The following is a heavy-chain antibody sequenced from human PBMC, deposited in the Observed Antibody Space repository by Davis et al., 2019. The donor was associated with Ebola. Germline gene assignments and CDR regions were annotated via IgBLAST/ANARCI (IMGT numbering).Heavy chain of an antibody. D-gene: IGHD3-3*01. CDR2: IRYDGSDK. J-gene: IGHJ6*04. CDR3: AKSGLSFGVVKYHYGMDV. Sequence: GESLKISCAASGFTFSSYGMHWVRQAPGKGLEWVAFIRYDGSDKYYADSVKGRFTISRDNSKNMLYLQMNSLRAEDTAVYYCAKSGLSFGVVKYHYGMDVWGKGTTVTVSS. V-gene: IGHV3-30*02. CDR1: GFTFSSYG.